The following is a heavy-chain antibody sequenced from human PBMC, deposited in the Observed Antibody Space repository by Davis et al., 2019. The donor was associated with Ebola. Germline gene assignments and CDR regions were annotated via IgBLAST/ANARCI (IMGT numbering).Heavy chain of an antibody. V-gene: IGHV3-7*03. CDR3: ARDFTDRRTFQYCSGGSCYSTTAFYYYGMDV. J-gene: IGHJ6*02. D-gene: IGHD2-15*01. CDR2: IKQDGSEK. CDR1: GFTFSSYW. Sequence: GGSLRLSCAASGFTFSSYWMSWVRQAPGKGLEWVANIKQDGSEKYYVDSVKGRFTISRDNAKNSLYLQMNSLRAEDTAVYYCARDFTDRRTFQYCSGGSCYSTTAFYYYGMDVWGQGTTVTVSS.